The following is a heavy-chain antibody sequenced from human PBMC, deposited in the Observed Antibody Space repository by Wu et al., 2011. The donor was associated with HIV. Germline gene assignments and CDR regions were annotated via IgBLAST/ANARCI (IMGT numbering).Heavy chain of an antibody. D-gene: IGHD5-18*01. CDR1: GYTFTDYH. CDR2: INPSSGDT. J-gene: IGHJ4*02. V-gene: IGHV1-2*02. CDR3: ARDGAAVMVDLDY. Sequence: QVRLVQSGADVKQPGASVKVSCKASGYTFTDYHIHWVRQAPGQGLEWVGWINPSSGDTGLAQKFEGRLTLSRDTSINTAYMELTRLSFDDTAVYYCARDGAAVMVDLDYWGQGTLVTVSS.